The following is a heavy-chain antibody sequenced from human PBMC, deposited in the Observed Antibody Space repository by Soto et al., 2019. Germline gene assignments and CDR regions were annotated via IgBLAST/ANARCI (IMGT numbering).Heavy chain of an antibody. CDR3: AKSYDFWSVQSGWFDP. J-gene: IGHJ5*02. D-gene: IGHD3-3*01. Sequence: HPGGSLRLSCAASGFTFSSYAMSWVRQAPGKGLEWVSAISGSGGSTYYADSVKGRFTISRDNSKNTLYLQMNSLRAEDTAVYYCAKSYDFWSVQSGWFDPWGQGTLVTVSS. CDR2: ISGSGGST. V-gene: IGHV3-23*01. CDR1: GFTFSSYA.